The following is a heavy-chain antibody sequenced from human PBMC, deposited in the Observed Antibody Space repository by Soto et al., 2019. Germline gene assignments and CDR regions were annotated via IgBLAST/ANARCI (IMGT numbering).Heavy chain of an antibody. CDR3: ARVRGSGSYPLYYYGMDV. CDR2: INHSGST. V-gene: IGHV4-34*01. J-gene: IGHJ6*02. D-gene: IGHD3-10*01. Sequence: SETLSLTCAVYGGSFSGYYWSWIRQPPGKGLEWIGEINHSGSTNYNPSLKSRVTISVDTSKNQFSLKLSSVTAADTAVYYCARVRGSGSYPLYYYGMDVWGQGTTVT. CDR1: GGSFSGYY.